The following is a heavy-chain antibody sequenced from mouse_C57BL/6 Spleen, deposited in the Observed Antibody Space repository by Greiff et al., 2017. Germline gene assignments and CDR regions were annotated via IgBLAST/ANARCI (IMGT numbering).Heavy chain of an antibody. CDR2: IRTKANGYTT. CDR1: GFTFTDYY. Sequence: EVQLVESGGGLVQPGGSLSLSCAASGFTFTDYYMSWVRQPPGKALEWLGFIRTKANGYTTEYSASVKGRFTISRDNSQSILYLQMNALRAEDSATYYCARYEGAITTSWYVDGWGTGTTVTVSS. J-gene: IGHJ1*03. CDR3: ARYEGAITTSWYVDG. D-gene: IGHD1-1*01. V-gene: IGHV7-3*01.